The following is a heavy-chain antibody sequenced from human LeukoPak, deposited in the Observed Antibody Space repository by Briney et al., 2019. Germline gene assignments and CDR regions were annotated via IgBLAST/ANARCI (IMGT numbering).Heavy chain of an antibody. CDR1: GGSISSYY. CDR2: IYYSGST. CDR3: AGAAYYDFWSGYYPYGMDV. D-gene: IGHD3-3*01. V-gene: IGHV4-59*01. J-gene: IGHJ6*02. Sequence: PSETLSLTCTVSGGSISSYYWRWIRQPPGKGLEWIWYIYYSGSTNYNPYPKSRVTISVETSKNQFSRKLSSVTAADTAVYYCAGAAYYDFWSGYYPYGMDVWGQGTTVTVSS.